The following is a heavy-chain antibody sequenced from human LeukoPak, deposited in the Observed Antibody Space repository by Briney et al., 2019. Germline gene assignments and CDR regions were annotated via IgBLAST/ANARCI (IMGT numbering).Heavy chain of an antibody. Sequence: ASVKVSCKASGGTFSSYAISWVRQAPGQGLEWMGGIIPIFVTANYAQKFQGRVTITADESTSPAYMELSSLRSEDTAVYYCARDGPCSSTSCYSIDYWGQGTLVTVSS. CDR3: ARDGPCSSTSCYSIDY. J-gene: IGHJ4*02. CDR2: IIPIFVTA. V-gene: IGHV1-69*13. CDR1: GGTFSSYA. D-gene: IGHD2-2*02.